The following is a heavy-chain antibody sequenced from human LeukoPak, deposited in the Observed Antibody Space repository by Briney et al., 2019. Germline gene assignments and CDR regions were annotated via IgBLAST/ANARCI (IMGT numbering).Heavy chain of an antibody. J-gene: IGHJ3*02. CDR3: ATAIAVAGSFPLGSAFDI. CDR2: FDPEDGET. CDR1: GYTLTELS. V-gene: IGHV1-24*01. D-gene: IGHD6-19*01. Sequence: GASVKVSCKVSGYTLTELSMHWVRQAPGKGLEWMGGFDPEDGETIYAQKFQGRVTMTEDTSTDTAYMELSSLRSEDTAVYYCATAIAVAGSFPLGSAFDIWGQGTMVTVSS.